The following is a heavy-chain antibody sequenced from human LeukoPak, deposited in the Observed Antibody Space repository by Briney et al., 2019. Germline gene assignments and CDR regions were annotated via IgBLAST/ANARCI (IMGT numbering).Heavy chain of an antibody. CDR3: ASRTQDSGSSLMYYFDY. CDR1: GYTFTSYY. Sequence: ASVKVSCKASGYTFTSYYMHWVRQAPGQGLEWMGIINPSGGSTSYAQKFQGRVTMTRDTSTSTVYMELSSLRSEDTAVYYCASRTQDSGSSLMYYFDYWGQGTLVTVSS. J-gene: IGHJ4*02. V-gene: IGHV1-46*01. CDR2: INPSGGST. D-gene: IGHD1-26*01.